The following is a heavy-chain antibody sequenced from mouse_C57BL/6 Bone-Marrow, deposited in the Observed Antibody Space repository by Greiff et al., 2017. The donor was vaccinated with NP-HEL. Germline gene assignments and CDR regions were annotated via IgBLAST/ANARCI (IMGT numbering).Heavy chain of an antibody. J-gene: IGHJ2*01. Sequence: QVQLQQPGAELVMPGASVKLSCKASGYTFTSYWMHWVKQRPGQGLEWIGEIDPSDSYTNYNQQFKGKSTLTVDKSSSTAYMQLSSLTSEDSAVDYCARRTGTGSYYFDYWGQGTTLTVSS. D-gene: IGHD4-1*01. CDR3: ARRTGTGSYYFDY. CDR1: GYTFTSYW. CDR2: IDPSDSYT. V-gene: IGHV1-69*01.